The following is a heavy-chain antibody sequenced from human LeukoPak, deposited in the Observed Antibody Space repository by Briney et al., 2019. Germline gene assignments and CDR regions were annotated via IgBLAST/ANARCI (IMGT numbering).Heavy chain of an antibody. D-gene: IGHD3-16*01. CDR1: AYTFYNYA. V-gene: IGHV3-23*01. CDR3: AKYGSGQLWLLGWYFDF. CDR2: ISHDGAST. J-gene: IGHJ2*01. Sequence: GGSQRLSCAASAYTFYNYAVTWVRQAPGKGLEWVSSISHDGASTHYADSVKGRFTISRDNSKNTVFLQMDSLRAEDTAVYFCAKYGSGQLWLLGWYFDFWGRGTLVSVSS.